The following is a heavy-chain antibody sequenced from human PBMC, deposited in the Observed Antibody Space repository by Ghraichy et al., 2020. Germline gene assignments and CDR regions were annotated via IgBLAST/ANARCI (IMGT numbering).Heavy chain of an antibody. CDR2: ISGSGGST. J-gene: IGHJ4*02. CDR1: GFTFSTYA. D-gene: IGHD3-16*01. V-gene: IGHV3-23*01. Sequence: GGSLRLSCAASGFTFSTYAMSWVRQAPEKGLEWVSGISGSGGSTYYADSVKGRFTISRDNSKNTLYLQVTSLRAEDTAVYYCAKETHHNVWEYVDYWGQGTLVTVSS. CDR3: AKETHHNVWEYVDY.